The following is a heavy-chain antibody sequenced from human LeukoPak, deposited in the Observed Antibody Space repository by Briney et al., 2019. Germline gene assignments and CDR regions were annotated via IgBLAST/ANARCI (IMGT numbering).Heavy chain of an antibody. CDR3: ARAPKTVTMVRGVIISAVDV. J-gene: IGHJ6*04. CDR1: GGSISSYY. Sequence: SETLSLTCTVSGGSISSYYWSWIRQPPGKGLEWIGYIYYSGSTNYNPSLKSRATISVDTSKNQFSLKLSSVTAADTAVYYCARAPKTVTMVRGVIISAVDVWGKGTTVTVSS. V-gene: IGHV4-59*01. CDR2: IYYSGST. D-gene: IGHD3-10*01.